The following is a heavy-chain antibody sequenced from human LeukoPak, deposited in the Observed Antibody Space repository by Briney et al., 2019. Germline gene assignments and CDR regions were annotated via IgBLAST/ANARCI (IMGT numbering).Heavy chain of an antibody. CDR2: INSDGSST. J-gene: IGHJ4*02. Sequence: GGSLRLSCAASGFTFSSYWMHWVRQAPGKGLVWVSRINSDGSSTSYADSVKGRFTISRDNAKNSLYLQMNSLRVEDTAVYYCVRGKVGAPNYWGQGILVTVSS. CDR3: VRGKVGAPNY. CDR1: GFTFSSYW. D-gene: IGHD1-26*01. V-gene: IGHV3-74*01.